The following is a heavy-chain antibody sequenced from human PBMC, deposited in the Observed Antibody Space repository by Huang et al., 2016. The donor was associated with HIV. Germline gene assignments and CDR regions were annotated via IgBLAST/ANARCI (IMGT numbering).Heavy chain of an antibody. V-gene: IGHV4-39*01. CDR1: GGPISNRSHY. CDR2: IDYSGAT. Sequence: QLQLQESGPGLVKPSETLSLTCTVSGGPISNRSHYWGWLRQPPGTGLAWIGSIDYSGATHQNPSLKSRVTMSVDASKSQISLNLISVTAADTALYYCVGYCTGGTCFEAFDIWGQGTRVTVSS. D-gene: IGHD2-8*02. J-gene: IGHJ3*02. CDR3: VGYCTGGTCFEAFDI.